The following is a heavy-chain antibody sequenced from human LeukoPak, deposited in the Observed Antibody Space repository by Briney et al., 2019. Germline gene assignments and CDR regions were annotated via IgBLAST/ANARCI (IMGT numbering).Heavy chain of an antibody. Sequence: PSETLSLTCAVYGGSFSGYYWSWIRQPPGKGLEWIGEINHSGSTNYNPPLKSRVTISVDTSKNQFSLKLSSVTAADTAAYYCARHSGILTGYQLFDYWGQGTLVTVSS. CDR3: ARHSGILTGYQLFDY. J-gene: IGHJ4*02. D-gene: IGHD3-9*01. CDR2: INHSGST. V-gene: IGHV4-34*01. CDR1: GGSFSGYY.